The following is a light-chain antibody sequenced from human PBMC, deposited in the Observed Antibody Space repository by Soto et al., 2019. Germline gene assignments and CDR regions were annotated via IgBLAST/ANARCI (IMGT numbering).Light chain of an antibody. V-gene: IGLV1-44*01. CDR3: AAWDDSLSGHVV. CDR2: GDY. J-gene: IGLJ2*01. CDR1: PSNIGSNT. Sequence: QLVLTQPPSASGTPGQRVTISCSGSPSNIGSNTVSWYQQFSGSAPRLIMYGDYRRPSGVPDRFSGSKSGTSASLAISGRQSEDESIFYCAAWDDSLSGHVVFGGGTKLTVL.